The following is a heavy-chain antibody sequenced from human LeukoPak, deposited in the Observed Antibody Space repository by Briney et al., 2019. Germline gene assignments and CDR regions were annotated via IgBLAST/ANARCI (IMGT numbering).Heavy chain of an antibody. CDR3: ARGGGSYSGSYSRAFDY. Sequence: SETLSLTCTVSGGSISSYYWNWIRQPPGKGLERIGYIYYSGSTNYNPSLKSRVTISVDTSKNQFSLKLSSVTTADTAVYYCARGGGSYSGSYSRAFDYWGQGTLVTVSS. CDR1: GGSISSYY. J-gene: IGHJ4*02. V-gene: IGHV4-59*01. CDR2: IYYSGST. D-gene: IGHD1-26*01.